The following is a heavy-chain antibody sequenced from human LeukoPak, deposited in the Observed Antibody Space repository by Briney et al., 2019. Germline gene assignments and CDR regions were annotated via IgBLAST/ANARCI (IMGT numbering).Heavy chain of an antibody. CDR1: GFSFSNYE. D-gene: IGHD2-15*01. CDR3: ARDFKGYADY. Sequence: PGGSLRLSCAASGFSFSNYEMNWVRQAPGKGLEWISYIDTTGGNIFYTDSVKGRFTISRDDAKNSLYLHMNSLRAEDTALYFCARDFKGYADYWGRGPLVIVSS. CDR2: IDTTGGNI. V-gene: IGHV3-48*03. J-gene: IGHJ4*02.